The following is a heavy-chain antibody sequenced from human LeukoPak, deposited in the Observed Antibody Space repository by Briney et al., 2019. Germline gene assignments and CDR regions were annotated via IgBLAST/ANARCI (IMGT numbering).Heavy chain of an antibody. CDR1: GFTFSSYG. CDR3: AKELYRYYYYGMDV. V-gene: IGHV3-33*06. Sequence: GRSLRLSCAASGFTFSSYGMHWVRQAPGKGLEWVAVIWYDGSNKYYADSVKGRFTISRDNSKNTLYLQMNSLRAEDTAVYYCAKELYRYYYYGMDVWGKGTTVTVSS. D-gene: IGHD2-2*01. J-gene: IGHJ6*04. CDR2: IWYDGSNK.